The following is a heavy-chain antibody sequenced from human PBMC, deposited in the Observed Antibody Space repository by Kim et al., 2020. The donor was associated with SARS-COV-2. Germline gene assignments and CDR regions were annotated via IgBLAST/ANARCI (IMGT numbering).Heavy chain of an antibody. CDR3: ARSVIPYYYGSGSSDY. Sequence: GGSLRLSCAASGFTFSSYIMNWVRQAPGKGLEWVSYISSSSSTIYYADSVKGRFTISRDNAKNSLYLQINSLRDEDTAVYYCARSVIPYYYGSGSSDYWGQGTLVTVSS. CDR1: GFTFSSYI. CDR2: ISSSSSTI. J-gene: IGHJ4*02. D-gene: IGHD3-10*01. V-gene: IGHV3-48*02.